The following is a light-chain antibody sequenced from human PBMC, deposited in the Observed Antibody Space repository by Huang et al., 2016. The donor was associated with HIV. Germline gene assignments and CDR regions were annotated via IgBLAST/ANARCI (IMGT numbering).Light chain of an antibody. CDR2: DAS. CDR3: QQRSAWPRT. J-gene: IGKJ2*01. Sequence: EIVLTQSPATLSLSPGESATLSCRTSQSVFSYLAWYQQRPGQAPWLLIYDASNRATGVSARFSGSGSGTDFALTISSLESEDFAVYYCQQRSAWPRTFGQGTKLEI. CDR1: QSVFSY. V-gene: IGKV3-11*01.